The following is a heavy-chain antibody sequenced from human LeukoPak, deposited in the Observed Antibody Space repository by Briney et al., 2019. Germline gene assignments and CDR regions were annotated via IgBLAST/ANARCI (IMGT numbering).Heavy chain of an antibody. V-gene: IGHV4-59*01. Sequence: SETLSLTCTVSGGSISNNYWSWFRQPPGKGLEWIGYIYYSGSTNYNPSLKSRVTISVDTSKSQFSLKLSSVTAAGTAVYYCASHKGFWGQGTLVTVSS. J-gene: IGHJ4*02. CDR2: IYYSGST. CDR3: ASHKGF. CDR1: GGSISNNY.